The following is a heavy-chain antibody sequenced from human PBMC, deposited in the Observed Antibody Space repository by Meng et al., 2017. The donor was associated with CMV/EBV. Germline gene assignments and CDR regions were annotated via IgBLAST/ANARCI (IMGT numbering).Heavy chain of an antibody. CDR1: GYTLTNYY. CDR2: INPSGGST. V-gene: IGHV1-46*01. Sequence: ASVKVSCKASGYTLTNYYMHGVRQAPGQGLEWMGIINPSGGSTSYAQKFQGRVTMTRDTSTSTVYMELGSLSSEDTAVYYCSRVFIGYFDYWGQGTLVTVSS. J-gene: IGHJ4*02. CDR3: SRVFIGYFDY.